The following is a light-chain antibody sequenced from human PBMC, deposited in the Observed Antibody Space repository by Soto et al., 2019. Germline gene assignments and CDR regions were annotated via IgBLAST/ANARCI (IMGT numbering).Light chain of an antibody. Sequence: DIQMTQSPSTLSASVGDRVTITCRASQSISSWLAWYQQKPGKAPKLLIYKASSLESGVPSRFSGSGSGTEITLTISSLQPDDVATYYCHQYRKFGQGTKVEIK. CDR1: QSISSW. CDR2: KAS. V-gene: IGKV1-5*03. J-gene: IGKJ1*01. CDR3: HQYRK.